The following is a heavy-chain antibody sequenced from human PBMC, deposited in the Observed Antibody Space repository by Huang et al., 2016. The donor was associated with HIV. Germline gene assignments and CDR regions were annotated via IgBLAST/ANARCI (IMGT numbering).Heavy chain of an antibody. CDR2: IYHRCTD. D-gene: IGHD6-19*01. CDR1: GGSIISSGYS. J-gene: IGHJ3*02. Sequence: QLQLQESGSRLVRPSATLSHTCAVSGGSIISSGYSWSWIWQPPGKGLEGIGYIYHRCTDSYNPSRNRRFTMSVDTSKDRFSLKLTSVTAADTAVYYCARDLYSSGWHAFDTWCQGTMVTVSS. CDR3: ARDLYSSGWHAFDT. V-gene: IGHV4-30-2*01.